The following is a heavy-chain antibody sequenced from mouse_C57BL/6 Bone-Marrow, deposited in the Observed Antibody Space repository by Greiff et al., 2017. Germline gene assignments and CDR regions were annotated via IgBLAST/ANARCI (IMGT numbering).Heavy chain of an antibody. CDR3: TTGGYSWFAY. D-gene: IGHD2-14*01. V-gene: IGHV14-4*01. Sequence: EVQLQQSGAELVRPGASVKLSCTASGFNIKDDYMHWVKQRPEQGLEWIGWIDPENGDTEYASKFQGKATITADTSSNTAYLQLSSLTSEDTAVYCCTTGGYSWFAYWGQGTLVTVSA. J-gene: IGHJ3*01. CDR2: IDPENGDT. CDR1: GFNIKDDY.